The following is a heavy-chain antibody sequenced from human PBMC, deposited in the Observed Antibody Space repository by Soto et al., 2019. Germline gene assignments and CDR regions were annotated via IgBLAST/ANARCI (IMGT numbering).Heavy chain of an antibody. CDR3: ARTRSGGTAAYYYYYGMDV. CDR2: IYYSGST. D-gene: IGHD2-15*01. Sequence: SETLSLTCTVSGGSISSGGYYWSWIRQHPGKGLEWIGCIYYSGSTYYNPSLKSRVTISVDTSKNQFSLKLSSVTAADTAVYYCARTRSGGTAAYYYYYGMDVWGQGTTVTVSS. CDR1: GGSISSGGYY. J-gene: IGHJ6*02. V-gene: IGHV4-31*03.